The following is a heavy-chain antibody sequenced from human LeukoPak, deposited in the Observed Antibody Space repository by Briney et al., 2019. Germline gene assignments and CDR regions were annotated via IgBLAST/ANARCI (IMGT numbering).Heavy chain of an antibody. J-gene: IGHJ4*02. CDR2: INSISGEI. CDR1: GVTFSYYS. Sequence: PGGSLRLSCVASGVTFSYYSMNWVRQAPGQGLEWVSYINSISGEIWYADSVKGRFTISRDDAKNSLYLQMNSLRDEDTAVYYCARDHGYAFDYWGQGTLVTVSS. D-gene: IGHD5-12*01. V-gene: IGHV3-48*02. CDR3: ARDHGYAFDY.